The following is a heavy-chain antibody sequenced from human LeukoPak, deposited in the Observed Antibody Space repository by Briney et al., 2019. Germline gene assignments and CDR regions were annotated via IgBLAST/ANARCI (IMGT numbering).Heavy chain of an antibody. J-gene: IGHJ5*02. D-gene: IGHD2-2*01. Sequence: SQTLSLTCAISGDSVSSNSVTWSWIRKYSSRGLEWLGRTYYRSTWYNDYAVSVRGRITVNPDTSKNQFSLHLNSVTPEDTAVYYCARRLTQYDCFDPWGQGILVTVSS. V-gene: IGHV6-1*01. CDR3: ARRLTQYDCFDP. CDR2: TYYRSTWYN. CDR1: GDSVSSNSVT.